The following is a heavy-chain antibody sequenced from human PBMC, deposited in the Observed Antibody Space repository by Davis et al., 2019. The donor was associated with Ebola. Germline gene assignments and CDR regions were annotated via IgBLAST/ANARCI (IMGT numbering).Heavy chain of an antibody. J-gene: IGHJ4*02. CDR1: GGSISSGGYS. V-gene: IGHV4-30-2*02. Sequence: SETLSLTCTVSGGSISSGGYSWSWIRQPPGKGLEWIGYIYHSGSTYYNPSLKSRVTISVDTSKNQFSLKLSSVTAADTAVYYCASSLAVVVPAAIDYWGQGTLVTVSS. D-gene: IGHD2-2*02. CDR3: ASSLAVVVPAAIDY. CDR2: IYHSGST.